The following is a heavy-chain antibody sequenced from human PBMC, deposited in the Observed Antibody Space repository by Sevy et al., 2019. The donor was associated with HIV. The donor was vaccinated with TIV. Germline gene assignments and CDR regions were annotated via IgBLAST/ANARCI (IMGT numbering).Heavy chain of an antibody. CDR2: INPNSGDT. V-gene: IGHV1-2*02. CDR1: GYTFTGYF. J-gene: IGHJ4*02. D-gene: IGHD5-18*01. CDR3: ASPGGYRYGSLLDY. Sequence: ASVKVSCKASGYTFTGYFIHWVRQAPGQGLEWMGWINPNSGDTNYAQKFQGRVTVTRSTSINTAYMELSMLRSADTAVYYCASPGGYRYGSLLDYWGQGTLVTVSS.